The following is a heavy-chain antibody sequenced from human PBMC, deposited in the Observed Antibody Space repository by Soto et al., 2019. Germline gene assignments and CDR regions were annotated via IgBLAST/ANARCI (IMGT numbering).Heavy chain of an antibody. D-gene: IGHD3-22*01. Sequence: GASVKVSCKASGYTFTSYVISWVLQAPGQGLDWRGWISAYNGNTNYAQKLQGRVTMTTDTSTSTAYMELRSLRSDDTAVYYCARARTTTYYYDSSGYGEGDYWGQGTLVTVSS. V-gene: IGHV1-18*01. CDR2: ISAYNGNT. CDR1: GYTFTSYV. J-gene: IGHJ4*02. CDR3: ARARTTTYYYDSSGYGEGDY.